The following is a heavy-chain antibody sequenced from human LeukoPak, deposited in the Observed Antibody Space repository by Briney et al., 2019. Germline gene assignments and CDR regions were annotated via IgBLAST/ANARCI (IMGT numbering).Heavy chain of an antibody. CDR1: GSSFTTYW. J-gene: IGHJ4*02. Sequence: GESLKISCQGSGSSFTTYWIAWVRQMPGKGLEWMGIIYPGDSDTKYSPSFQGQVTISADKSINTAYLQWSSLKASDTAMYYCARGGSYYQYWGQGTLVTVSS. CDR3: ARGGSYYQY. CDR2: IYPGDSDT. D-gene: IGHD1-26*01. V-gene: IGHV5-51*01.